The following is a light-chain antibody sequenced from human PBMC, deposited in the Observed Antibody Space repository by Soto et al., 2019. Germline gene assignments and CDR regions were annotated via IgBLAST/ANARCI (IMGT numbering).Light chain of an antibody. CDR1: ESVSSSY. CDR2: GAS. Sequence: EIVLTQSPGTLSLSPGERATLSCRASESVSSSYLAWYQQKPGQAPRLLIFGASSRDTGTPDRFSGSGSGTDFTLTISRLEPEDFAVYYCQQYGSSPPWTFGQGTEVEIK. J-gene: IGKJ1*01. V-gene: IGKV3-20*01. CDR3: QQYGSSPPWT.